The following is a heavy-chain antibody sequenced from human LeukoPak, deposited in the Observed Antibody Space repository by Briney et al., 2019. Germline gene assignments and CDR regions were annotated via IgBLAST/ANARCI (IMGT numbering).Heavy chain of an antibody. CDR3: ARDPIAYDFWSGYFGYYYYYMDV. Sequence: ASVKLSCNASGYTFTSYDINWMRRATGQGLEWMGWMNPNSGNTGYAQKFQGRVTMTEDTSTDTAYMELSSLRSEDTAVYYCARDPIAYDFWSGYFGYYYYYMDVWGKGTTVTVSS. CDR2: MNPNSGNT. V-gene: IGHV1-8*01. J-gene: IGHJ6*03. D-gene: IGHD3-3*01. CDR1: GYTFTSYD.